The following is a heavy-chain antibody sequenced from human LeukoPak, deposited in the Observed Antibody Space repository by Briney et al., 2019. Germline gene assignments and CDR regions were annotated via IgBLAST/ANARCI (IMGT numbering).Heavy chain of an antibody. CDR2: INPNSGGT. CDR3: ARDGGYYCSGGSCPIDY. D-gene: IGHD2-15*01. Sequence: ASVKVSCKASGYTFTGYYMHWVRQAPGQGLEWMGWINPNSGGTNYAQKFQGRVTMIRDTSISTAYMELSRLRSDDTAVYYCARDGGYYCSGGSCPIDYWGQGTLVTVSS. V-gene: IGHV1-2*02. J-gene: IGHJ4*02. CDR1: GYTFTGYY.